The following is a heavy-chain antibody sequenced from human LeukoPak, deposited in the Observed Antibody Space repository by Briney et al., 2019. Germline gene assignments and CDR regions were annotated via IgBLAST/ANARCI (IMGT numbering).Heavy chain of an antibody. CDR2: ISGSGGST. V-gene: IGHV3-23*01. J-gene: IGHJ4*02. D-gene: IGHD2-2*02. CDR1: RLTFSSYA. Sequence: PGGSLRLTCAASRLTFSSYAMSCVRHAPGKALEWVSSISGSGGSTYYADYVKCRFTIYRDFTKTTLYLQMNRLRAEDRVVYYCADLVVVVPAAIGGRYFDYWGQGTVVTVSS. CDR3: ADLVVVVPAAIGGRYFDY.